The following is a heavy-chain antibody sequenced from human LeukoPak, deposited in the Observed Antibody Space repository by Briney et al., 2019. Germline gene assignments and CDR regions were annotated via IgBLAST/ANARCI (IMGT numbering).Heavy chain of an antibody. J-gene: IGHJ6*02. CDR3: ARMGYYYYGMDV. V-gene: IGHV4-59*12. CDR2: IYYSGST. Sequence: SETLSLTCTVSGGSISSYYWSWIRQPPGKGLEWIGYIYYSGSTIHNPSLKSRVIISVDTSKNQCSLKLRSVTAADTAAYYCARMGYYYYGMDVWGQGTTVTVSS. CDR1: GGSISSYY.